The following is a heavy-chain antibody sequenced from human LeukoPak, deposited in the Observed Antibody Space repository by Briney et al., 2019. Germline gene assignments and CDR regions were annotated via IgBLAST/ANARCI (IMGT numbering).Heavy chain of an antibody. CDR2: ISGSGGST. D-gene: IGHD5-24*01. Sequence: PGGSLRLSCAASGFTFSNYGMSWVRQAPGKGLEWVSAISGSGGSTYYADSMKGRFTISRDNSKNTLYLQMNSLRAEDTAVYYCAKDDERFDYWGQGTLVTVSS. V-gene: IGHV3-23*01. J-gene: IGHJ4*02. CDR1: GFTFSNYG. CDR3: AKDDERFDY.